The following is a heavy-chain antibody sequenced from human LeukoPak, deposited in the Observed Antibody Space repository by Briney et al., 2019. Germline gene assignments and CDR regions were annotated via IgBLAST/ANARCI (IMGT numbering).Heavy chain of an antibody. D-gene: IGHD1-26*01. CDR2: IYYSGST. CDR3: ARDLWELQSAFDL. V-gene: IGHV4-61*01. J-gene: IGHJ3*01. CDR1: GGSVSTGTYY. Sequence: PSETLSLTCSVCGGSVSTGTYYWSWIRQPPGKGLEWIAYIYYSGSTNYNPSLMSRVTISVDTSKNQFSLKLRSVTAADTAVYYCARDLWELQSAFDLWGQGTLVTVSS.